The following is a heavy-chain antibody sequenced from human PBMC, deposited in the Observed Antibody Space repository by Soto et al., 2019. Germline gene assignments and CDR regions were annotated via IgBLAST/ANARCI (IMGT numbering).Heavy chain of an antibody. V-gene: IGHV3-30-3*01. Sequence: QVQLVESGGGVVQPGRSLRLSCAASGFTFSSYAMHWVRQAPGKGLEWVAVISYDGSNKYYADSVKGRFTISRDNSKNTLYLQTKSLRAEDTAVYYCARGQGLELSFLNWFDPWGQGTLVTVSS. D-gene: IGHD3-16*02. CDR3: ARGQGLELSFLNWFDP. CDR1: GFTFSSYA. J-gene: IGHJ5*02. CDR2: ISYDGSNK.